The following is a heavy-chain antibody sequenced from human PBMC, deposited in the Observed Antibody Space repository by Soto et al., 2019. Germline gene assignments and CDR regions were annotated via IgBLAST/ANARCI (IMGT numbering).Heavy chain of an antibody. J-gene: IGHJ4*02. CDR2: IYYSGST. CDR3: ATETDSSSGFDY. CDR1: GGSISSSSYY. Sequence: QLQLQESGPGLVKPSETLSLTCTVSGGSISSSSYYWGWIRQPPGKGLEWIGSIYYSGSTYYNPSLKSRVTISVDTSKHQFSLKLSSVTAADTAVYYCATETDSSSGFDYWGQGTLVTVSS. V-gene: IGHV4-39*01. D-gene: IGHD6-6*01.